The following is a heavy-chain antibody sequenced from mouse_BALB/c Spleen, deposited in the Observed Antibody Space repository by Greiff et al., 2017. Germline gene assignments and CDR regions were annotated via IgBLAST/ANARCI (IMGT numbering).Heavy chain of an antibody. CDR2: ISSGSSTI. D-gene: IGHD1-1*01. Sequence: EVKVEESGGGLVQPGGSRKLSCAASGFTFSSFGMHWVRQAPEKGLEWVAYISSGSSTIYYADTVKGRFTISRDNPKNTLFLQMTSLRSEDTAMYYCARSITTVVAPLDYWGQGTTLTVSS. CDR1: GFTFSSFG. J-gene: IGHJ2*01. CDR3: ARSITTVVAPLDY. V-gene: IGHV5-17*02.